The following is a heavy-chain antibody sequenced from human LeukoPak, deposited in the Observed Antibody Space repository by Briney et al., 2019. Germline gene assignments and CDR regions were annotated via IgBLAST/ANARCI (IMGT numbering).Heavy chain of an antibody. V-gene: IGHV3-21*01. CDR1: GFTFSSYS. CDR2: ISSSSSYI. CDR3: ASMWSSGYYIDY. J-gene: IGHJ4*02. Sequence: GGSLRLSCAASGFTFSSYSMNWVRQAPGKGLEWVSSISSSSSYIYYADSVKGRFTISRDNAKNSLYLQMNSLRAEDTAVYYCASMWSSGYYIDYWGQGTLVTVSS. D-gene: IGHD3-22*01.